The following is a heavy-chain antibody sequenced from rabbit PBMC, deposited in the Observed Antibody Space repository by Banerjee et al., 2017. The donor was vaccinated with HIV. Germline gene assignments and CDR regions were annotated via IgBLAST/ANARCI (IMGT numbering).Heavy chain of an antibody. V-gene: IGHV1S45*01. CDR1: GFSFSSSYY. CDR2: IYTGSGHT. CDR3: ARGDYDANYFNL. D-gene: IGHD1-1*01. Sequence: QEQLEESGGDLVKPGASLTLTCTASGFSFSSSYYMCWVRQAPGKGLEWIACIYTGSGHTYYASWAKGRFTISKTSSTTVTLQMTSLTAADTATYFCARGDYDANYFNLWGQGTLVTVS. J-gene: IGHJ4*01.